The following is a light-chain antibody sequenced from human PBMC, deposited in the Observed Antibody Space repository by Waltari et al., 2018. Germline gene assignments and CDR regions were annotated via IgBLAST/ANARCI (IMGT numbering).Light chain of an antibody. Sequence: EIVLTQSPATLSLSPGERATLSCRASQSIRGYLTWYQQRPSQAPSLLIYDASNMATGIPARFSGSGSGTDFTLTISSLEPEDFAVYYCQQRNNWQITFGQGTRLEIK. J-gene: IGKJ5*01. V-gene: IGKV3-11*01. CDR2: DAS. CDR1: QSIRGY. CDR3: QQRNNWQIT.